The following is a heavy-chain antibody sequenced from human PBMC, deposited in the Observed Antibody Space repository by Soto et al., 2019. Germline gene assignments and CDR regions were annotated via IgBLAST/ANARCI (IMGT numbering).Heavy chain of an antibody. J-gene: IGHJ6*02. V-gene: IGHV4-34*01. Sequence: SETLSLTCAVHGGSFSSYYWTWIRQPPGKGLEYIGEINYSGSTNNNPSLKSRVTISIDTSKKQFSLRLSSVTAADTAVYYCARVRTGGLNGMDVWGQGTTVTVSS. CDR3: ARVRTGGLNGMDV. CDR1: GGSFSSYY. D-gene: IGHD2-8*02. CDR2: INYSGST.